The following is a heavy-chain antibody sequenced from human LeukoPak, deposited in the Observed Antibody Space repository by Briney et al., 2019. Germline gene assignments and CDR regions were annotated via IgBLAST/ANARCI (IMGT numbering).Heavy chain of an antibody. V-gene: IGHV3-23*01. CDR1: GGTFSSYA. J-gene: IGHJ4*02. Sequence: SCKXSGGTFSSYAMSWVRQAPGKGLERVSAISGSGGSTYYADSVKGRFTISRDNSKNTLYLQMNSLRAEDTAVYYCAKLSSTSCYVDYWGQGTLITVSS. D-gene: IGHD2-2*01. CDR3: AKLSSTSCYVDY. CDR2: ISGSGGST.